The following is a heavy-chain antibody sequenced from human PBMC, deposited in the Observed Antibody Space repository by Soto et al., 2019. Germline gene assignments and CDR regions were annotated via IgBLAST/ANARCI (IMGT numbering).Heavy chain of an antibody. J-gene: IGHJ1*01. CDR1: GFTFKYYA. CDR3: ASESKSYGGPSFQD. V-gene: IGHV3-23*01. Sequence: EVQLLQSGGGLAQPGTSLRLSCAASGFTFKYYAMTWVRQAPGKGLEWVSTISGSGDKTDYADSVKGRFRVSRDNSKDTLYLQTASLRADDTALYYCASESKSYGGPSFQDWGQGLLVTVS. CDR2: ISGSGDKT. D-gene: IGHD3-16*01.